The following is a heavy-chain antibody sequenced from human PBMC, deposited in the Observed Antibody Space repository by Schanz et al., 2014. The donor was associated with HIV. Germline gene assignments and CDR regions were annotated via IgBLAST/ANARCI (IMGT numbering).Heavy chain of an antibody. CDR1: GFTFSSYA. CDR3: ARENPLYYYLHGGPFDI. V-gene: IGHV3-23*01. D-gene: IGHD3-10*01. Sequence: EVHLLESGGGLAQPGGSLRLSCAASGFTFSSYAMSWVRQAPGKGLEWVSALSGSGGNTYYADSVKGRFTISRDASKNALYLQMNSLRAEDTAVYYCARENPLYYYLHGGPFDIWGQGTMVTVSS. J-gene: IGHJ3*02. CDR2: LSGSGGNT.